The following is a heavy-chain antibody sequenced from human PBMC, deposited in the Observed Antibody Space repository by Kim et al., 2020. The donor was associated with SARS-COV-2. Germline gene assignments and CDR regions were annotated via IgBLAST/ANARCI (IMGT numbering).Heavy chain of an antibody. Sequence: GGSLRLSCAASGFTFSSYAMSWVRQAPGKGLEWDSAISGSGGITYYADSVKGRFTISRDNAKNTLYLQMYSLRAEEATVYYCAKDALLLWFGEFSRSWGQGTLVTVSS. CDR2: ISGSGGIT. V-gene: IGHV3-23*01. D-gene: IGHD3-10*01. J-gene: IGHJ5*02. CDR1: GFTFSSYA. CDR3: AKDALLLWFGEFSRS.